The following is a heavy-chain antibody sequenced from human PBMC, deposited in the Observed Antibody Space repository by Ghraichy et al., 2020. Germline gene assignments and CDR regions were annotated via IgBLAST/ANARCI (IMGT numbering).Heavy chain of an antibody. V-gene: IGHV3-30*04. Sequence: GGSLRLSCAASRFTFSTYIMYWVRQAPGKGLEWVANVSSDGSATYYADSVKGRFTISRDNSKNTLYLQMSSLRVDDTALYYCARDYGDHIWESYRNSPPGYWGQGARVTVS. J-gene: IGHJ4*02. CDR3: ARDYGDHIWESYRNSPPGY. CDR1: RFTFSTYI. CDR2: VSSDGSAT. D-gene: IGHD3-16*02.